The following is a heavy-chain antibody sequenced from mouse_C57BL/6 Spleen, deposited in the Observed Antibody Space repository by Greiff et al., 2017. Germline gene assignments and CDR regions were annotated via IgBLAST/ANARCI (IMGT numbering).Heavy chain of an antibody. D-gene: IGHD2-1*01. J-gene: IGHJ2*01. CDR3: TRVYGNYGDFDY. V-gene: IGHV5-9-1*02. CDR2: ISSGGDYL. CDR1: GFTFSSYA. Sequence: EVKLMESGEGLVKPGGSLKLSCAASGFTFSSYAMSWVRQTPEKRLEWVAYISSGGDYLYYADTVKGRFTISRDNARNTLYLQMSSLKSEDTAMYYCTRVYGNYGDFDYWGQGTTLTVSS.